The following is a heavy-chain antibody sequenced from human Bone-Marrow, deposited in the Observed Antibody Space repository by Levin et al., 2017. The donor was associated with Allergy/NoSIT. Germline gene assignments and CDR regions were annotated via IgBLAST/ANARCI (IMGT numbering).Heavy chain of an antibody. CDR3: ARAVRGVPADP. J-gene: IGHJ5*02. Sequence: GESLKISCAASGFTFSSYWMHWVRQAPGKGLVWVSRINSDGSSTSYADSVKGRFTISRDNAKNTLYLQMNSLRAEDTAVYYCARAVRGVPADPWGQGTLVTVSS. CDR2: INSDGSST. D-gene: IGHD3-10*02. CDR1: GFTFSSYW. V-gene: IGHV3-74*01.